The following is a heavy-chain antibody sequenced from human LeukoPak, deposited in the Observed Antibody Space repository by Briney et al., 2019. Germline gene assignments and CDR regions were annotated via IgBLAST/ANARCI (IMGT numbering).Heavy chain of an antibody. Sequence: ASVKVSCKASGYTFTSYYMHWVRQAPGQGLEWMGIINPSGGSTSYAQKFQGRVTMTRDTSTSTVYMELSSLRSEDTAVYYCARDGPTYDFWIGRGYYYYMDVWGKGTTVTVSS. J-gene: IGHJ6*03. CDR1: GYTFTSYY. V-gene: IGHV1-46*01. CDR2: INPSGGST. D-gene: IGHD3-3*01. CDR3: ARDGPTYDFWIGRGYYYYMDV.